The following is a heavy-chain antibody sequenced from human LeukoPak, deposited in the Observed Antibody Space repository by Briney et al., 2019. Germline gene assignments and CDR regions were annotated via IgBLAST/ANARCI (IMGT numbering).Heavy chain of an antibody. V-gene: IGHV1-2*02. CDR3: ARVRPYYDSRVDD. CDR1: GYTFTGYY. D-gene: IGHD3-22*01. Sequence: GASVKVSCKASGYTFTGYYMHWVRQAPGQGLEWMGWINPNSGGTNYAQKFQGRVTMTRDTSISTAYMELSSLRSEDTAVYYCARVRPYYDSRVDDWGQGTLVTVSS. J-gene: IGHJ4*02. CDR2: INPNSGGT.